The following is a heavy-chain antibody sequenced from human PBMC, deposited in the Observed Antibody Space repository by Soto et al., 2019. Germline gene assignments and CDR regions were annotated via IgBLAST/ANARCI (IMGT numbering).Heavy chain of an antibody. V-gene: IGHV1-69*01. J-gene: IGHJ6*02. CDR2: IIPIFGTA. CDR1: GGTFSSYA. D-gene: IGHD2-15*01. CDR3: ARVSCSGGSCYSLGYYYYYGMDV. Sequence: QVQLVQSGAEVKKPGSSVKVSCKASGGTFSSYAISWVRQAPGQGLEWMGGIIPIFGTANYAQKFQGRVTITADESTSTAYMELSSLRSEDTAVYYCARVSCSGGSCYSLGYYYYYGMDVWGQGTTVTVSS.